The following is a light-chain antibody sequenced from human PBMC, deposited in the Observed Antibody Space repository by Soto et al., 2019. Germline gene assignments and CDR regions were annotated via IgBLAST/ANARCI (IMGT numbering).Light chain of an antibody. CDR3: QQYNGYSWA. CDR2: KVS. J-gene: IGKJ1*01. V-gene: IGKV1-5*03. Sequence: DIQMTQSPSTLSASVGDTVTITCRASQDLNDWLAWFQQKPGKAPNLLIYKVSNLESGVPSRFNGSGSGTEFTLTISSLQPDDFASYYCQQYNGYSWAFGQGTKVEIK. CDR1: QDLNDW.